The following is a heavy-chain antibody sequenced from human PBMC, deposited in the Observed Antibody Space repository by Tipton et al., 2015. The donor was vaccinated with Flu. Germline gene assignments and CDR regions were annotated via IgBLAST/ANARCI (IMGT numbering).Heavy chain of an antibody. V-gene: IGHV4-59*01. CDR2: IYFSGDT. J-gene: IGHJ1*01. Sequence: TLSLTCSVSGAPITDFYWSWIRQPPGKGLEYIGNIYFSGDTNYSPALKSRVTISADISKNQFSLRLSSVTAADTAVYYCARDTSLQRWGQGTLVTVS. CDR3: ARDTSLQR. CDR1: GAPITDFY.